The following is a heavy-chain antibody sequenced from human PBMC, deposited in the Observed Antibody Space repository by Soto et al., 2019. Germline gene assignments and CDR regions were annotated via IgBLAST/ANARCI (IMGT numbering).Heavy chain of an antibody. V-gene: IGHV3-23*01. D-gene: IGHD2-2*03. CDR3: AKLGIVVVPAAQDDY. Sequence: GGSLRLSCAASGFTFSSYAMNWVRQAQGKGLEWVSAISGSGGSTYYADSVKGRFTISRDNSKNTLYLQMNSLRAEDTAVYYCAKLGIVVVPAAQDDYWGQGTLVTVSS. CDR2: ISGSGGST. CDR1: GFTFSSYA. J-gene: IGHJ4*02.